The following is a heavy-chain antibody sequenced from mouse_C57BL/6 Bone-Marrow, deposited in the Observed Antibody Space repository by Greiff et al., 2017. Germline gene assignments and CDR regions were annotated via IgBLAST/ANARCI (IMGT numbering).Heavy chain of an antibody. D-gene: IGHD2-4*01. CDR2: ISDGGSYT. V-gene: IGHV5-4*01. J-gene: IGHJ4*01. CDR3: ARHYDYDVYAMDY. CDR1: GFTFSSYA. Sequence: EVQLVESGGGLVKPGGSLKLSCAASGFTFSSYAMSWVRQTPEKRLEWVATISDGGSYTYYPDTVKGRFTISRDNAKNNLYLQMNHLKSEDTAMYYFARHYDYDVYAMDYWGQGTSVTVSS.